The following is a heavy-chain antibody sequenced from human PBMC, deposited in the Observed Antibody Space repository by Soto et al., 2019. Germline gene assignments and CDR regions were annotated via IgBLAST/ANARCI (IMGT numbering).Heavy chain of an antibody. V-gene: IGHV1-69*02. J-gene: IGHJ4*02. CDR2: TNPILSMA. D-gene: IGHD3-10*01. CDR3: ATSYGSGSQAFDY. CDR1: GDTFNFYT. Sequence: QVHLVQSGAELKKPGSSVRVSCKASGDTFNFYTINWVRQAPGLGLEWMGRTNPILSMAKSPLKFQGRLSISADKSTSTAYMDLRSLRSDDTAVYYCATSYGSGSQAFDYWGQGALVTVSS.